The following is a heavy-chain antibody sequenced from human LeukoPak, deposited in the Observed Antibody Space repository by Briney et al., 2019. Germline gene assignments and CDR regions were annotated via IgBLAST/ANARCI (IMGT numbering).Heavy chain of an antibody. Sequence: SETLSLTCTVSGGSISSYYWSWIRQPPGKGLEWIGYIYYCGSTNYNPSLKSRVTISVDTSKNQFSLKLSSVTAADTAVYYCARGPRRGSSWYGMDYWGQGTLVTVSS. V-gene: IGHV4-59*01. D-gene: IGHD6-13*01. CDR1: GGSISSYY. CDR2: IYYCGST. J-gene: IGHJ4*02. CDR3: ARGPRRGSSWYGMDY.